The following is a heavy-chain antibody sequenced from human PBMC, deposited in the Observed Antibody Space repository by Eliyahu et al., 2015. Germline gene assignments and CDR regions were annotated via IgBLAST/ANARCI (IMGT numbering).Heavy chain of an antibody. V-gene: IGHV4-39*01. CDR1: GGXXSSSXXC. J-gene: IGHJ6*04. Sequence: QLQLQESGPGLVKPSETLSLTCTVSGGXXSSSXXCWGWIRQPPGQGLEWSGSIFYSGDAYYNPALKSRVTMSVDTSKKQFSLKLRSVTAADTAVYYCARRGFRTYGSSLPHFHGVDVWGEGTTVTVSS. D-gene: IGHD3-10*01. CDR2: IFYSGDA. CDR3: ARRGFRTYGSSLPHFHGVDV.